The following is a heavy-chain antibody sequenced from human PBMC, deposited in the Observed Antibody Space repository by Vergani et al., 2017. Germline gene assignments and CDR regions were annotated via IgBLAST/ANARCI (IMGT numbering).Heavy chain of an antibody. Sequence: QVQLQESGPGLVKPSETLSLTCTVSGGSISSYYWSWIRQPDGKGLEWIGRIYTSGTTNYNPSLKSRVTMSVDTSKNQFSLKLSSVTAADTAVYYCARDQYSYGYEPYYYYYYMYVWGKGP. D-gene: IGHD5-18*01. J-gene: IGHJ6*03. V-gene: IGHV4-4*07. CDR3: ARDQYSYGYEPYYYYYYMYV. CDR2: IYTSGTT. CDR1: GGSISSYY.